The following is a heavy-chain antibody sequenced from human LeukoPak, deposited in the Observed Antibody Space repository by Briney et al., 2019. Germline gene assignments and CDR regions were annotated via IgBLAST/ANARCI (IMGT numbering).Heavy chain of an antibody. CDR1: GGSFSSYY. CDR2: INHSGST. Sequence: KPSGTLSYTRAVYGGSFSSYYCNWIRQPPGQGLEWIGEINHSGSTNYNPSLNSRVTISVDTSKNQFSLKLSSVTAADTAVYYCARRYPRRAASPAAFDYWGAGKPWSLS. CDR3: ARRYPRRAASPAAFDY. J-gene: IGHJ4*01. D-gene: IGHD2-15*01. V-gene: IGHV4-34*01.